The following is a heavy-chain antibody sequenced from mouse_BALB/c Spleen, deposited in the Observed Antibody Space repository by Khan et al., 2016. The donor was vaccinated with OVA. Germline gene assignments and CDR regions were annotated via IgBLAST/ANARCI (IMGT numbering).Heavy chain of an antibody. CDR2: IYPSDSYT. Sequence: QVQLQQPGAELVRPGASVKLSCKASGYTFTNYWINWVKQRPGQGLEWIGNIYPSDSYTNYNQNFKDKATLTVDKSSSTAYMQLSSPTFEDSAVYYCSREVRLHYYAMDYWGQGTSVTVSS. J-gene: IGHJ4*01. V-gene: IGHV1-69*02. CDR1: GYTFTNYW. CDR3: SREVRLHYYAMDY.